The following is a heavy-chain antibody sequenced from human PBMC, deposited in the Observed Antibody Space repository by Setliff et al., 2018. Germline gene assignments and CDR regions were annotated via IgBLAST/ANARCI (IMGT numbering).Heavy chain of an antibody. CDR3: AKWERGTTSDYFDY. D-gene: IGHD1-26*01. J-gene: IGHJ4*02. CDR1: GFSFSSFW. CDR2: INQVGNAR. Sequence: PGGSLRLSCAASGFSFSSFWMSWVRQAPGRGLEWVANINQVGNARYYVDSVKGRFTISRDNFKNTLYLQMNSLRVEDTAVYYCAKWERGTTSDYFDYWGQGALVTVSS. V-gene: IGHV3-7*03.